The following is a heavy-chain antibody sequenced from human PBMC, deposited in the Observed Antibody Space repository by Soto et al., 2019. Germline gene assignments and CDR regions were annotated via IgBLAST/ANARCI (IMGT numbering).Heavy chain of an antibody. Sequence: PGGSLRLSCAASGFTFNNAWMSWVRQAPGKGLEWVGRIKSKTDGGTRDFAAPVKGRFTISRDDSKNTLYLQMNSLKIEDSAVYYCTSGTGRTDFDYWGLGTLVTVSS. CDR3: TSGTGRTDFDY. V-gene: IGHV3-15*01. CDR2: IKSKTDGGTR. CDR1: GFTFNNAW. D-gene: IGHD2-15*01. J-gene: IGHJ4*02.